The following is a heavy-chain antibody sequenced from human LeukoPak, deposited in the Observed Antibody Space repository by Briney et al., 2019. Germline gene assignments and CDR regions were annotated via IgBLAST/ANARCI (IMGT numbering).Heavy chain of an antibody. D-gene: IGHD2-2*01. CDR2: IYYSGST. J-gene: IGHJ6*03. CDR1: GGSISSYY. CDR3: ARSHCSSTSCQPHYYYYMDV. Sequence: SETLSLTCTVSGGSISSYYWSWIRQPPGKGLEWIGYIYYSGSTNYNPSLKSRVTISVDTSKNQFSLKLSSVTAADTAVYYCARSHCSSTSCQPHYYYYMDVWGKGTTVTVSS. V-gene: IGHV4-59*01.